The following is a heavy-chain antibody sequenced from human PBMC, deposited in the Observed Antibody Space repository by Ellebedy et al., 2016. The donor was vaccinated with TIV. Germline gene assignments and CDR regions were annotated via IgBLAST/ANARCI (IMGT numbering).Heavy chain of an antibody. CDR1: GYIFNSYP. V-gene: IGHV1-3*01. Sequence: ASVKVSXXASGYIFNSYPIHWARQAPGQRPECMGWIDADNGDTKYSQKFQGRVTLTRDTSATTSYMELRNLTSEDTAVYYCARWLHTFDVWGLGTLVTVSS. CDR3: ARWLHTFDV. J-gene: IGHJ3*01. D-gene: IGHD6-19*01. CDR2: IDADNGDT.